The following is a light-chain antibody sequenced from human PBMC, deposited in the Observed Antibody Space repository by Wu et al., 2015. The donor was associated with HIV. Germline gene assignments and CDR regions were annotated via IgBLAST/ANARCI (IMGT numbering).Light chain of an antibody. V-gene: IGKV3-11*01. J-gene: IGKJ4*01. CDR1: QSVSSY. CDR3: QQRSNWPRGT. Sequence: EVLLTQSPATLSVSPGERATLSCRASQSVSSYLAWYQQKPGQAPRLLIYDASNRATGIPARFSGSGSGTDFTLTISSLEPEDFAVYYCQQRSNWPRGTFGGGTKVEIK. CDR2: DAS.